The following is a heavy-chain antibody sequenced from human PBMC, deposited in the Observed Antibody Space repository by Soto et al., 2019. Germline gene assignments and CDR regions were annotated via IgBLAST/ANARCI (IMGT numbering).Heavy chain of an antibody. CDR3: TTPSQWLPPYS. CDR2: IKSRDYCGTT. D-gene: IGHD6-19*01. CDR1: GFPFTKAW. V-gene: IGHV3-15*01. J-gene: IGHJ5*01. Sequence: GGSLRRSCAASGFPFTKAWMPWVRQPPGKGLEWVGRIKSRDYCGTTDYAASVKDRFIISRDDSNDTLYLHMNRLKTDDTAVYYCTTPSQWLPPYSGGQGALVTVSS.